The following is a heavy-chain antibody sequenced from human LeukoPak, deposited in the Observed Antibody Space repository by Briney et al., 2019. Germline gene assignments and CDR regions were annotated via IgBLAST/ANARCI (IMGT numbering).Heavy chain of an antibody. D-gene: IGHD3-22*01. CDR2: IRSDGSNK. CDR3: AKGTYYYDSSGYPNPTDLFDY. V-gene: IGHV3-30*02. Sequence: GGSLRLSCAASGFTFRNYGMHWVRQAPGKGLEWVAFIRSDGSNKYYADSVKGRFTISRDNSKNTLYMQMISLRAEDTAVYYCAKGTYYYDSSGYPNPTDLFDYWGQGTLVTVSS. J-gene: IGHJ4*02. CDR1: GFTFRNYG.